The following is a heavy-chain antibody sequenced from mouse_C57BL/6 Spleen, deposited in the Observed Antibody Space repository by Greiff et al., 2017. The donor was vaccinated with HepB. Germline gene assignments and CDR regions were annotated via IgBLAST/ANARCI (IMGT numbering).Heavy chain of an antibody. J-gene: IGHJ4*01. D-gene: IGHD2-1*01. CDR1: GYAFSSYW. CDR2: IYPGDGDT. CDR3: AREGYGKPMDY. V-gene: IGHV1-80*01. Sequence: VKLLESGAELVKPGASVKISCKASGYAFSSYWMNWVKQRPGKGLEWIGQIYPGDGDTNYNGKFKGKATLTADKSSSTAYMQLSSLTSEDSAVYFCAREGYGKPMDYWGQGTSVTVSS.